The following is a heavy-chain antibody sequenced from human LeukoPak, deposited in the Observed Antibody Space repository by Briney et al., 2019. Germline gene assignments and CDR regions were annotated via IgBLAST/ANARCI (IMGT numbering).Heavy chain of an antibody. CDR3: AKDRDAGSHTRAKGFDS. CDR1: GFIFSNYA. Sequence: GGSLRLSCAASGFIFSNYAMSWVRQAPGKGLEWVSGISAGGGTTYYADSVKGRFTISRDKSESTVYLQMNSLRAEDTAVYYCAKDRDAGSHTRAKGFDSWGQGTLVTVSS. CDR2: ISAGGGTT. J-gene: IGHJ4*02. D-gene: IGHD1-26*01. V-gene: IGHV3-23*01.